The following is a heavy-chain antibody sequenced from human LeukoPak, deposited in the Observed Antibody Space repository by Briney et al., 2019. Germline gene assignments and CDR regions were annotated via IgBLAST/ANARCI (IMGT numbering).Heavy chain of an antibody. CDR2: IRYDGSNK. V-gene: IGHV3-30*02. CDR3: ARDSYYDSSGIP. J-gene: IGHJ5*02. D-gene: IGHD3-22*01. CDR1: GFTFSSYG. Sequence: QPGGSLRLSCAASGFTFSSYGMHWVRQAPGKGLEWVAFIRYDGSNKYYADSVKGRFTISRDNSKNTLYLQMNSLRAEDTAVYYCARDSYYDSSGIPWGQGTLVTVSS.